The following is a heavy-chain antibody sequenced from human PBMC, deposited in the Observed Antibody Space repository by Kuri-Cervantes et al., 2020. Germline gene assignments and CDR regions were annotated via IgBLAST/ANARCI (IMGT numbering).Heavy chain of an antibody. CDR3: ARSFGWPGALDY. CDR1: SGSISSSSYY. D-gene: IGHD6-19*01. CDR2: IYHSGST. J-gene: IGHJ4*02. Sequence: SETLSLTCTVSSGSISSSSYYWGWIRQPPGKGLEWIGSIYHSGSTYYNPSLKSRVTISVDTSQNQFSLKLSSVTAADTAVYYCARSFGWPGALDYWGQGTLVTVSS. V-gene: IGHV4-39*01.